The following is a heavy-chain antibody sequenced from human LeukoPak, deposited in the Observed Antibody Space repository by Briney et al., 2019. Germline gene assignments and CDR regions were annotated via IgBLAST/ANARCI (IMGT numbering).Heavy chain of an antibody. CDR1: GYSISSGYY. Sequence: SETLSLTCTVSGYSISSGYYWGWIRQPPGKGLEWIGSIYHSGSTYYNPSLKSRVTISVDTSKNQFSLKLSSVTAADTAVYYCAREAPAQGFDLWGRGTLVTVSS. CDR2: IYHSGST. CDR3: AREAPAQGFDL. V-gene: IGHV4-38-2*02. J-gene: IGHJ2*01.